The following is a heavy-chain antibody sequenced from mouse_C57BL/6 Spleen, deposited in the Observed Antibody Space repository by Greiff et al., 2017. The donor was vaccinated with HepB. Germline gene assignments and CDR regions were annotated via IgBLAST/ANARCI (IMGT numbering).Heavy chain of an antibody. D-gene: IGHD3-2*02. CDR2: IDPSDSET. Sequence: VQLQQPGAELVRPGSSVKLSCKASGYTFTSYWMHWVKQRPIQGLEWIGNIDPSDSETHYNQKFKDKATLTVDKSSSTAYMQLSSLTSEDSAVYYCARGGETAQASFAYWGQGTLVTVS. J-gene: IGHJ3*01. CDR3: ARGGETAQASFAY. V-gene: IGHV1-52*01. CDR1: GYTFTSYW.